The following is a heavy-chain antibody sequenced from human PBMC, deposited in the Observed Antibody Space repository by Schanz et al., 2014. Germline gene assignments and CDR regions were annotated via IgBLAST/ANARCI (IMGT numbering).Heavy chain of an antibody. CDR2: ISYDGNEK. D-gene: IGHD6-19*01. CDR3: AKERDITGWNRGDY. Sequence: QVQLVESGGGVVQPGKSLRLSCAASGFAFSDYGMHWVRQAPGKGLEWVAFISYDGNEKHYPDSVKGRFTISRDNSRNTLFLQMESLRTEETAVYHCAKERDITGWNRGDYWGQGTLVTVSS. J-gene: IGHJ4*02. V-gene: IGHV3-30*18. CDR1: GFAFSDYG.